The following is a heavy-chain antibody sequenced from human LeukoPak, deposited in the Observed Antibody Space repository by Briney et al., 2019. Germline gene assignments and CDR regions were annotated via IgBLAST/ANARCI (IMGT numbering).Heavy chain of an antibody. CDR2: INHSGST. V-gene: IGHV4-34*01. D-gene: IGHD6-19*01. CDR3: ARGRKRQWLVPRGWFDP. CDR1: GGSFSGYY. J-gene: IGHJ5*02. Sequence: SETLSLTCAVYGGSFSGYYGSWIRQPPGKGLEWIGEINHSGSTNYNPSLKSRVTISVDTSKNQFSLKLSSVTAADTAVYYCARGRKRQWLVPRGWFDPWGQGTLVTVSS.